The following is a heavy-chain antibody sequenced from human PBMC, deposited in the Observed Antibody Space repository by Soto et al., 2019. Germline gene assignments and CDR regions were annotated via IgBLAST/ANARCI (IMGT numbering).Heavy chain of an antibody. Sequence: GGSLRLSCAASGFTFSSYAMSWVRQAPGKGLEWVSGISGSGGRTYYADSVKGRFTISRDNSKNTLYLQMNSLRAEGTAVYYCAKHIYDLTWFDPWGQGTLVTVSS. J-gene: IGHJ5*02. V-gene: IGHV3-23*01. CDR1: GFTFSSYA. CDR2: ISGSGGRT. D-gene: IGHD5-12*01. CDR3: AKHIYDLTWFDP.